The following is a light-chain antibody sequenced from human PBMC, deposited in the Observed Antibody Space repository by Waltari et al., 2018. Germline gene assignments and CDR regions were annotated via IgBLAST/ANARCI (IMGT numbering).Light chain of an antibody. CDR1: QSVSRT. Sequence: EIVLTQSPGTLSLSPGERATLSCRASQSVSRTLAGYQHKPGQAPRLLIYDASSRATGIPDRFSGSGSGTDFSRTISRLEPEDFAVYYCQKYGTLPATFGQGTKVEIK. CDR2: DAS. V-gene: IGKV3-20*01. CDR3: QKYGTLPAT. J-gene: IGKJ1*01.